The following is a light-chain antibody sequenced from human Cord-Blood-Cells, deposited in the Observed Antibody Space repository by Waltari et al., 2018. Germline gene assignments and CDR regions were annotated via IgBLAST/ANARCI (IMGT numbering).Light chain of an antibody. V-gene: IGLV2-11*01. CDR1: SSDAGGSNY. CDR3: CSYAGSYTWV. J-gene: IGLJ3*02. CDR2: DVS. Sequence: QSALTQPRSVSGSPGPSVTLSCTGTSSDAGGSNYVSWNQQHPGKAPKLMIYDVSKRPSGVPDRFSGSKSGNTASLTISGLQAEDEADYYCCSYAGSYTWVFGGGTKLTVL.